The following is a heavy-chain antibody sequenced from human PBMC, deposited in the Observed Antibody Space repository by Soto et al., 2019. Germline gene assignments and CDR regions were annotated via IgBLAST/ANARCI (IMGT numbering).Heavy chain of an antibody. CDR1: GYTFTGYY. CDR3: ARDRSAYYDFWRGFHYYYGLDV. V-gene: IGHV1-2*04. J-gene: IGHJ6*02. D-gene: IGHD3-3*01. Sequence: ASVKVSCKASGYTFTGYYMHWVRQAPGQGLEWMGWINPNSGGTNYAQKFQGWVTMTRDTSISTAYMELSRLRSDDTAVYYCARDRSAYYDFWRGFHYYYGLDVWGQGTTVTVSS. CDR2: INPNSGGT.